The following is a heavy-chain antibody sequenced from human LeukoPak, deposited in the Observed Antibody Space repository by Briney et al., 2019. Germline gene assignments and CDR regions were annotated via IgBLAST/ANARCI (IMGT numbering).Heavy chain of an antibody. J-gene: IGHJ4*02. V-gene: IGHV4-4*07. D-gene: IGHD6-6*01. CDR2: IYTSGST. CDR1: GGSISSYY. CDR3: ARGGLAARPGYFDY. Sequence: TSETLSLTCTVSGGSISSYYWSWIRQPAGKGLEWIGRIYTSGSTNYNPSLKSRVTISVDKSKNQFSLKLSSVTAADTAVYYCARGGLAARPGYFDYWGQGTLVTVSS.